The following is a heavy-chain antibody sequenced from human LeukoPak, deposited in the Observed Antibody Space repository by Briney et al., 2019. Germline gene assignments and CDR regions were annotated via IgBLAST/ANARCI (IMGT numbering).Heavy chain of an antibody. CDR3: ARDYGGNNWFDP. D-gene: IGHD4-23*01. J-gene: IGHJ5*02. CDR1: GGSISSGGYY. V-gene: IGHV4-31*03. CDR2: IYYSGST. Sequence: PSETLSLTCTVSGGSISSGGYYWSWIRQHPGKGPEWIGYIYYSGSTYYNPSLKSRVTISVDTSKNQFSLKLSSVTAADTAVYYCARDYGGNNWFDPWGQGTLVTVSS.